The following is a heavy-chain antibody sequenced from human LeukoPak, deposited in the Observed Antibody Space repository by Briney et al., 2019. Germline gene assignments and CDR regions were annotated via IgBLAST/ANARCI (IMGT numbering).Heavy chain of an antibody. CDR2: IYSSGST. Sequence: PSETLSLTCAVSGASISGSGYYWGWIRQPPGKGLEWIGNIYSSGSTYYNASLQSRVTISVDTSKNQFSLKLSSVTAADTAVYYCARVGYSYGSQVSYFDYWGQGTLVTVSS. CDR1: GASISGSGYY. J-gene: IGHJ4*02. V-gene: IGHV4-39*07. CDR3: ARVGYSYGSQVSYFDY. D-gene: IGHD5-18*01.